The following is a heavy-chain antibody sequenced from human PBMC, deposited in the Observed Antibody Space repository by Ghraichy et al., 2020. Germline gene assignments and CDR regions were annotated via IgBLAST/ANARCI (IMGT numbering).Heavy chain of an antibody. D-gene: IGHD3-16*01. CDR2: IYHSGNT. V-gene: IGHV4-30-2*01. CDR3: ARDSVYGNWFDP. Sequence: SETLSLTCDVSGGSISSGGYSWNRNPQPPGKGLEWIVYIYHSGNTSYNPALRSSVTISVDKSKNQFSLKLRSVTAADTAVYYCARDSVYGNWFDPWGQGTLVTVSS. CDR1: GGSISSGGYS. J-gene: IGHJ5*02.